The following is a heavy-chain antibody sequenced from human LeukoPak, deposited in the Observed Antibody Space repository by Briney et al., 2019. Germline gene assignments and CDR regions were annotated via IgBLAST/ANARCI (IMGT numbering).Heavy chain of an antibody. Sequence: SETLSLTCTVSGGSISSSSYYWGWIRQSPGKGLEWIGSIYSGGETHYNPSLNSRVTIFLDTSKNRFSLNLISVTATDTAVYYCVRDYSNFVQGDWGQGTLVTVSS. D-gene: IGHD4-11*01. CDR1: GGSISSSSYY. CDR3: VRDYSNFVQGD. J-gene: IGHJ4*02. V-gene: IGHV4-39*02. CDR2: IYSGGET.